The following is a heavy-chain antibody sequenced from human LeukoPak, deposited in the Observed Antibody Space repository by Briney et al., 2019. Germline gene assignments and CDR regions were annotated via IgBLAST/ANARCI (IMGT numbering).Heavy chain of an antibody. V-gene: IGHV3-53*01. CDR3: ARDAFMGY. CDR2: IYNGGGTT. Sequence: PGPSLTLSCAVSAFTVSSNDINWVSPAPGEGLEWVSIIYNGGGTTYYADSVRGRFTISRDNSKNTLYLQMNSLRAEDTALYYCARDAFMGYWGQGTLVTVSS. CDR1: AFTVSSND. J-gene: IGHJ4*02. D-gene: IGHD3-10*01.